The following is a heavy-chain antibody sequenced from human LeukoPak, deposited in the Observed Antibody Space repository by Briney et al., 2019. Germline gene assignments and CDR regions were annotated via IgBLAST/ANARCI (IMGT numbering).Heavy chain of an antibody. J-gene: IGHJ4*02. CDR3: AKDREGYYYDSSGF. D-gene: IGHD3-22*01. CDR1: GFTFSSYA. V-gene: IGHV3-23*01. CDR2: ISGSGGST. Sequence: TGGSLRLSCAASGFTFSSYAMTWVRQSPGKGLEGVSAISGSGGSTYYADSVKGRFTISRDNSKNTLYLQMNSLRAEDTAVYYCAKDREGYYYDSSGFWGQGTLVTVSS.